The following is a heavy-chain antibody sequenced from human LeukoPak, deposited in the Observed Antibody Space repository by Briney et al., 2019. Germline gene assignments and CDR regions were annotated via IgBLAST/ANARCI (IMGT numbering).Heavy chain of an antibody. Sequence: GGSLRLSCAASGFTLSNSWMFWVRQPPGRGLKYVSEINNDGSRTSYADSVKGRFTISRDGAENTLFLQMNSLRAEDTAVYFCARGGVSGGFDYWGQGTLVTVSS. V-gene: IGHV3-74*01. J-gene: IGHJ4*02. CDR3: ARGGVSGGFDY. CDR1: GFTLSNSW. CDR2: INNDGSRT. D-gene: IGHD3-10*01.